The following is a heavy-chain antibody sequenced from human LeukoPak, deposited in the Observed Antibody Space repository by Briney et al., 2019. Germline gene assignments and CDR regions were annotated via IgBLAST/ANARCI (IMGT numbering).Heavy chain of an antibody. CDR3: AKDLLFSYDILTGYFTDAFDI. D-gene: IGHD3-9*01. Sequence: PGGSLRLSCAASGFTFSSYAMSWVRQAPGKGLEWVSAISGSGGSTYYADSVKGRFTISRDNSKNTLYLQMNSLRAEDTAVYYCAKDLLFSYDILTGYFTDAFDIWGQGTMVTVSS. CDR1: GFTFSSYA. V-gene: IGHV3-23*01. CDR2: ISGSGGST. J-gene: IGHJ3*02.